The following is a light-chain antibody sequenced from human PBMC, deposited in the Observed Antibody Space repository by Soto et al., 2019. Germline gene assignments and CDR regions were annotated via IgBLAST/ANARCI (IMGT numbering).Light chain of an antibody. J-gene: IGLJ1*01. CDR2: AVS. CDR1: SSDVGGYNY. CDR3: SSYTTSSTLLYV. Sequence: QSALTQPASVSGSPGQSITISCTGTSSDVGGYNYVAWYQQHPGKAPKLMIYAVSNRPSGVSTRFSGSKSGNTASLTISGLQPEDEADYHCSSYTTSSTLLYVFGTGTKVTVL. V-gene: IGLV2-14*01.